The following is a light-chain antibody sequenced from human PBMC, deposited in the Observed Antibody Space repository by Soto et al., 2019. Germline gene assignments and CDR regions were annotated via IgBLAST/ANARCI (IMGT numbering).Light chain of an antibody. Sequence: QSVLTQPASVSGPLGQSITISCTGTSTDVGGYNFVSWYQQHPDKAPKLLIYEVTNRPSGVSNRFSGSKSGNTASLTISGLQTEDEADYYCSSYTSTSTPVFGTGTKLTVL. CDR2: EVT. CDR3: SSYTSTSTPV. J-gene: IGLJ1*01. CDR1: STDVGGYNF. V-gene: IGLV2-14*01.